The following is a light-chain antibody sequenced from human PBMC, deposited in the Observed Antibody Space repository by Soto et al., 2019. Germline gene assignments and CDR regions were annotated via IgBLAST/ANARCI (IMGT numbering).Light chain of an antibody. CDR1: QSVSSY. CDR2: DAS. Sequence: EILFTQSPATLSLSPGERATLSCRASQSVSSYLAWYQQKPGQAPRLLIYDASNRATGIPARFSGSGSGTDFTLTIRSLEPEDFAVYYCQQRSNWHPITFGQGTRLEIK. J-gene: IGKJ5*01. V-gene: IGKV3-11*01. CDR3: QQRSNWHPIT.